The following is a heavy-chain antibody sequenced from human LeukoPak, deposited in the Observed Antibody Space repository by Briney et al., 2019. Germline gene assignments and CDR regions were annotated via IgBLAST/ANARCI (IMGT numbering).Heavy chain of an antibody. J-gene: IGHJ4*02. D-gene: IGHD3-22*01. CDR1: GFSFSTYT. V-gene: IGHV3-23*01. CDR2: ISASGGIT. CDR3: ARGQTITMIGVVITPFDC. Sequence: GGSLRLLCAASGFSFSTYTMSCVRQAPGKGLVWVSGISASGGITYSAESVKGRFTISRDNSKNSLYLLMNSLRAEDTAVYYCARGQTITMIGVVITPFDCWGQGILVTVSS.